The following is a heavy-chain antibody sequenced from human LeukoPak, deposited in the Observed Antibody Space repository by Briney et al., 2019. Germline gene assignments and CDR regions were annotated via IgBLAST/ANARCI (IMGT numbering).Heavy chain of an antibody. CDR2: ISSSRSTI. CDR3: ARESPAFDY. V-gene: IGHV3-48*01. J-gene: IGHJ4*02. Sequence: GSLRLSCAASGFTLSNYGMNWVRQAPGKGLEWISYISSSRSTITYADSVRGRFTISKDNAKNSLHLQMDSLRAEDTAVYYCARESPAFDYWGQGILVTVSS. CDR1: GFTLSNYG.